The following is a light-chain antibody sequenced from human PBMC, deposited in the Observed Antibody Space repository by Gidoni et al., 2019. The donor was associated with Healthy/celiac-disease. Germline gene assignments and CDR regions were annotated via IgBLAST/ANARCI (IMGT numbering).Light chain of an antibody. CDR1: QSVSRY. CDR2: DAS. Sequence: EIVLTQSLATLSLSLGERATLSCRASQSVSRYLAWYQQKPGQAPRLILYDASNRATGIPARFSGSGSGTDFTLTISSLEPEDFAVYYCQQRSNWRGALTFGGGTKVEIK. CDR3: QQRSNWRGALT. J-gene: IGKJ4*01. V-gene: IGKV3-11*01.